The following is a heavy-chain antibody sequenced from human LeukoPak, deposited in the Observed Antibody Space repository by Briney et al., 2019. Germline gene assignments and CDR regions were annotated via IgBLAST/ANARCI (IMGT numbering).Heavy chain of an antibody. CDR2: ISSSSSYI. J-gene: IGHJ4*02. CDR3: ARAQYGSGSYYFDY. V-gene: IGHV3-21*01. CDR1: GFTLSNYN. D-gene: IGHD3-10*01. Sequence: GGSLRLSCAASGFTLSNYNMNWVRQAPGKGLEWVSSISSSSSYIYYADSVKGRFTISRDNAKNSLYLQMNSLRAEDTAVYYCARAQYGSGSYYFDYWGQGTLVTVSS.